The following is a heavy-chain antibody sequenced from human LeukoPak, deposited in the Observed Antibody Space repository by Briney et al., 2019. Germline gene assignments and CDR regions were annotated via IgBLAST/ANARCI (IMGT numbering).Heavy chain of an antibody. J-gene: IGHJ4*02. V-gene: IGHV3-30*02. CDR1: GFTFSSYG. Sequence: PGGSLRLSCAAPGFTFSSYGMHWVRQAPGKGLEWVAFIRYDGSNKYYADSVKGRFTISRDNSKNTLYLQMSSLRAEDTAVYYCAGNEIDIVVVPAATHWGQGTLVTVSS. CDR3: AGNEIDIVVVPAATH. CDR2: IRYDGSNK. D-gene: IGHD2-2*01.